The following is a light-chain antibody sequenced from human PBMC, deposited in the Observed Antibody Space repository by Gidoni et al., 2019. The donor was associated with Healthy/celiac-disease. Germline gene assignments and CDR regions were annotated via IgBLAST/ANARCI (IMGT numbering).Light chain of an antibody. CDR1: PSVSSSY. J-gene: IGKJ1*01. V-gene: IGKV3-20*01. Sequence: ELVLTQSPGTLSLSPGERATLSCRASPSVSSSYLAWYQQKPGQAPRLLIYGASSRATGIPDRCSGRGSGTDFTLTISRLEPEDFAVYYCQQYGSSPTFGQGTKVEIK. CDR2: GAS. CDR3: QQYGSSPT.